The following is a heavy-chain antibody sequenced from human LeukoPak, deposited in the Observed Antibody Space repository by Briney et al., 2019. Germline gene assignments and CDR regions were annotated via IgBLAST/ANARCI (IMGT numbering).Heavy chain of an antibody. CDR3: ARADFIDAGPYVIAP. J-gene: IGHJ5*02. V-gene: IGHV1-2*02. CDR1: GYTFTDYY. D-gene: IGHD3-3*01. CDR2: INTKTGRT. Sequence: GASVRVSCKTSGYTFTDYYIHWVRQAPGQGLEWMGWINTKTGRTSFARTFQGRDTLTRDPSITTVYMDMAWLTSDDTAIYFCARADFIDAGPYVIAPSGQGTLVTVSS.